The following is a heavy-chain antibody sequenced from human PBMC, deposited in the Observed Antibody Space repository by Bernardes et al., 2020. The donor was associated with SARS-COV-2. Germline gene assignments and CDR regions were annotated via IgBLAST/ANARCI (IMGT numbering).Heavy chain of an antibody. V-gene: IGHV4-59*01. CDR2: IYNSGNT. Sequence: ETLSLTCTVSGGSISSYNWGWIRQSPGKGLEWIGHIYNSGNTNYNPSLESRVTISKDTPKNQFSLKLSSVTAADTAVYFCARWYDSSVYSWLDPWGQGTLVTVSS. CDR1: GGSISSYN. J-gene: IGHJ5*02. D-gene: IGHD3-22*01. CDR3: ARWYDSSVYSWLDP.